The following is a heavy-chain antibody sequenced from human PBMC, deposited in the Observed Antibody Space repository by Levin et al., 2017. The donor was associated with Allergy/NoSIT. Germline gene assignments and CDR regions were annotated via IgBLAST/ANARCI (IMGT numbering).Heavy chain of an antibody. CDR3: ARPRTTVTHDAFDI. CDR2: IWYDGSNK. V-gene: IGHV3-33*01. D-gene: IGHD4-17*01. CDR1: GFTFSSYG. J-gene: IGHJ3*02. Sequence: GGSLRLSCAASGFTFSSYGMHWVRQAPGKGLEWVAVIWYDGSNKYYADSVKGRFTISRDNSKNTLYLQMNSLRAEDTAVYYCARPRTTVTHDAFDIWGQGTMVTVSS.